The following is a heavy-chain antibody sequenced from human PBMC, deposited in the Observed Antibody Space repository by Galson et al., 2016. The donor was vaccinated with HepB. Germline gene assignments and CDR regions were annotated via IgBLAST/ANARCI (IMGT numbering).Heavy chain of an antibody. J-gene: IGHJ4*02. CDR2: ISSYDDNI. Sequence: SCKASGYTFASYGIAWVRQAPGQGLEWMGWISSYDDNIKYAQKFQGRLTMTIDSSTDTAYMELRSLRSDDTAIYYCARDRGNYAYFDYWGQGTLVTVSS. CDR3: ARDRGNYAYFDY. D-gene: IGHD4-11*01. V-gene: IGHV1-18*01. CDR1: GYTFASYG.